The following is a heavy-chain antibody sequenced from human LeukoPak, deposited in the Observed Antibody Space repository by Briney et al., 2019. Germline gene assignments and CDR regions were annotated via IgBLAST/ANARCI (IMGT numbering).Heavy chain of an antibody. J-gene: IGHJ5*02. Sequence: GGSLRLSCAASGLTFSSYAMSWVRQAPGKGLEWVSAISGSGGSTYYADSVKGRFTISRDNSKNTLYLQMNSLRAEDTAVYYCARSPCISMKYWFDPWGQGTLVTVSS. CDR1: GLTFSSYA. CDR3: ARSPCISMKYWFDP. D-gene: IGHD3-22*01. V-gene: IGHV3-23*01. CDR2: ISGSGGST.